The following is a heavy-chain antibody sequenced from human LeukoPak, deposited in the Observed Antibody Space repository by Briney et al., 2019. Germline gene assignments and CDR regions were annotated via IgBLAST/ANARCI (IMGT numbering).Heavy chain of an antibody. Sequence: GGSLRLSCAASGFTFSSYGMHWVRQAPGKGLEWVAVISYDGSNKYYADSVKGRFTISRDNSKNTLYLQMNSLRAEDTAVYYCARDYYDSSGYYPHPFDYWGQGTLVTVSS. D-gene: IGHD3-22*01. CDR1: GFTFSSYG. CDR3: ARDYYDSSGYYPHPFDY. CDR2: ISYDGSNK. V-gene: IGHV3-30*03. J-gene: IGHJ4*02.